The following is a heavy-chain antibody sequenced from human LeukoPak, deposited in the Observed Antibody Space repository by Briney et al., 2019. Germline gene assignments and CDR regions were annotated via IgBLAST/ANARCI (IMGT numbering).Heavy chain of an antibody. Sequence: PGGSLRLSCVASGFTFSSYWIHWVRQAPGKGLVWVSRINSDGGHTDYADSVKGRFTISRDNAKNTLYLQMSSLRAEDTAIYYCAKDLISPRSVGSSEKLDYWGQGTLVTVSS. V-gene: IGHV3-74*01. CDR3: AKDLISPRSVGSSEKLDY. D-gene: IGHD1-26*01. CDR2: INSDGGHT. CDR1: GFTFSSYW. J-gene: IGHJ4*02.